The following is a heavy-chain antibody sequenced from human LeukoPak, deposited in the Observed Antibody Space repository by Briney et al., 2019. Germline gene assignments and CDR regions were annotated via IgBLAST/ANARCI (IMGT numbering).Heavy chain of an antibody. V-gene: IGHV3-30-3*01. CDR2: ISYDGCNK. CDR1: GFTFSSYA. D-gene: IGHD3-22*01. Sequence: GGSLRLSCAASGFTFSSYAMHWVRQAPGKGLEWVAVISYDGCNKYYADSVKGRFTISRDNSKNTLYLQMNSLRAEDTAVYYCAKAGNYYDSSGYSTSFDYWGQGTLVTVSS. J-gene: IGHJ4*02. CDR3: AKAGNYYDSSGYSTSFDY.